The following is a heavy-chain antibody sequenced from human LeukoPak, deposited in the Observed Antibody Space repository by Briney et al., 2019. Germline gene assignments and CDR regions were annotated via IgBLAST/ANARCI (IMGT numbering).Heavy chain of an antibody. CDR2: ISYSGST. V-gene: IGHV4-59*08. CDR1: GGSISSYY. Sequence: SETLSLTCTVSGGSISSYYWSWIRQPPGKGLEWIGYISYSGSTNYNPSLKSRVTISVDTSKNQVSLKLSSVTAADTAVYYCARHYSITGGRLSGYWLDPWGQGTLVTVSS. D-gene: IGHD7-27*01. J-gene: IGHJ5*02. CDR3: ARHYSITGGRLSGYWLDP.